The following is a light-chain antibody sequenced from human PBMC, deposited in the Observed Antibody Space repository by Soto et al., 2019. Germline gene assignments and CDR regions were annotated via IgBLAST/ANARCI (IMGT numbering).Light chain of an antibody. CDR1: SSNIGAGYD. V-gene: IGLV1-40*01. CDR2: GNS. J-gene: IGLJ2*01. Sequence: QAVVTQPPSVSGAPGQRVTISCTGSSSNIGAGYDVHWYQQVPGTGPKLLIYGNSNRPSGVPDRFSGSKSGTSASLAVTGLQAEDEADYYCQSYDSSLSGVVFGGGTKLTVL. CDR3: QSYDSSLSGVV.